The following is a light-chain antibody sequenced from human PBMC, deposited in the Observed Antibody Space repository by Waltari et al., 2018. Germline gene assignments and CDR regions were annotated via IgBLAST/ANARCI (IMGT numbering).Light chain of an antibody. CDR3: ETGGHGTWV. CDR2: VNSDGSH. CDR1: SGHSGNV. Sequence: LVVTQSPSVSAALGASAKLTCTLRSGHSGNVTAWLQQHPEKGPRYLLKVNSDGSHSKGDEIPDRFSGSSSGAERYLTISNVQSEDEADYYCETGGHGTWVFGGGTRLTVL. J-gene: IGLJ3*02. V-gene: IGLV4-69*01.